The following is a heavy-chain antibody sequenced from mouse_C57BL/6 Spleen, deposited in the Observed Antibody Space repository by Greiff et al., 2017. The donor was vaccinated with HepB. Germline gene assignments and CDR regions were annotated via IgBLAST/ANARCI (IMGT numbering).Heavy chain of an antibody. J-gene: IGHJ3*01. CDR1: GYTFTSYW. V-gene: IGHV1-69*01. D-gene: IGHD1-1*01. Sequence: QVQLQQPGAELVMPGASVKLSCKASGYTFTSYWMHWVKQRPGQGLEWIGEIDPSDSYTNYNQKFKGKSTLTVDKSSSTAYMQLSSLTSEDSAVYYCARTWDTAGVAPFAYWGQGTLVTVAA. CDR2: IDPSDSYT. CDR3: ARTWDTAGVAPFAY.